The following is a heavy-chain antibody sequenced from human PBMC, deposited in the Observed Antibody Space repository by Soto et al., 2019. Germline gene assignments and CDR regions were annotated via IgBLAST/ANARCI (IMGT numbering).Heavy chain of an antibody. D-gene: IGHD2-2*01. CDR3: AGYCSSTSCYAYYYYYMDV. CDR2: ISSSSSYI. CDR1: GFTFSSYS. V-gene: IGHV3-21*01. Sequence: EVQLVESGGGLVKPGGSLRLSCAASGFTFSSYSMNWVRQAPGKGLEWVSSISSSSSYIYYADSVKGRFTISRDNAKNSLYLQMNSLRAEVTAVYYCAGYCSSTSCYAYYYYYMDVWGKGTTVTVSS. J-gene: IGHJ6*03.